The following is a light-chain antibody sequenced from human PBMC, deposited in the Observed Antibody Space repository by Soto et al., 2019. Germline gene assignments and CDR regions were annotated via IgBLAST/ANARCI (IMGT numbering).Light chain of an antibody. CDR1: RNISTW. CDR3: QQYDSYPRP. J-gene: IGKJ1*01. V-gene: IGKV1-5*01. Sequence: SAFTVSAQAGHRLTITCRGRRNISTWLAWFQQKPGKAPKLLIYDASSWQSGVPSRFSGSGSGTEFTLTISSLQPEDFAAYYCQQYDSYPRPFGEGAKADIK. CDR2: DAS.